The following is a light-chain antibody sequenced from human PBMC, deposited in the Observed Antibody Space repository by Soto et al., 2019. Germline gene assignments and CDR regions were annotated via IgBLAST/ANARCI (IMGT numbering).Light chain of an antibody. CDR1: SSDVGGYNY. V-gene: IGLV2-14*03. CDR3: RSYTSDNTYV. Sequence: QSALTQPASVSGSPGQSITISCSGTSSDVGGYNYVSWYQQHPGKAPRVMIYDVSNRPSGVSDRFSGSKSGNTATLTISGLQAEDEAYYCCRSYTSDNTYVFASGTKLAVL. CDR2: DVS. J-gene: IGLJ1*01.